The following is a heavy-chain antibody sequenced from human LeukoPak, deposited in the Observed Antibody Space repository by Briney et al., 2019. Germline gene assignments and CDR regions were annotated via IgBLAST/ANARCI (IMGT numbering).Heavy chain of an antibody. D-gene: IGHD3-10*01. CDR2: ISGNSSTI. CDR3: ARDRWFGESLPAHFEY. J-gene: IGHJ4*02. V-gene: IGHV3-48*01. CDR1: GFTFRSYC. Sequence: GGSLRLSCAASGFTFRSYCMTWVRQAPGKGLEWGSYISGNSSTIYYADSVKGRFTITRDNAKNSLFLQMNSLRVEDTAFYYCARDRWFGESLPAHFEYWGQGTLVTVSS.